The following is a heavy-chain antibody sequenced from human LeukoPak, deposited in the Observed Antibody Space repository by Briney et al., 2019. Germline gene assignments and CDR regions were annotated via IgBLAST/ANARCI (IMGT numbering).Heavy chain of an antibody. Sequence: EPLKLSGTDAGYSCTSYWIGWLRQMRGKSLTAMRSIYPGDSDTRYSPSLQGQVTMSADKSITTAYLQWNSLKASDTAVYYCVLGGMVRGTPGHWFDPWGQGTLVTVSS. D-gene: IGHD3-10*01. CDR2: IYPGDSDT. V-gene: IGHV5-51*01. CDR1: GYSCTSYW. J-gene: IGHJ5*02. CDR3: VLGGMVRGTPGHWFDP.